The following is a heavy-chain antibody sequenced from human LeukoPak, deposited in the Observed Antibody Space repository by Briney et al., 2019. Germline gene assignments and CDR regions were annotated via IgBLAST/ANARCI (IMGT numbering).Heavy chain of an antibody. CDR3: AGEYSSSSGS. Sequence: ASVKVSCKASGYTFTSYDINWLRQASGQGLGWMGWMNPNSGNTGYAQKFQGRFTMTWDTSITTAYMELSSLRSEDTAVYYCAGEYSSSSGSWGQGTLVTVSS. CDR1: GYTFTSYD. D-gene: IGHD6-6*01. V-gene: IGHV1-8*01. CDR2: MNPNSGNT. J-gene: IGHJ4*02.